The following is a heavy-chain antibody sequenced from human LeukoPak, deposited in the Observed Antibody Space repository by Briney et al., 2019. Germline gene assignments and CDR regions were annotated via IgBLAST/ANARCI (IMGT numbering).Heavy chain of an antibody. D-gene: IGHD3-10*01. CDR2: ISGSGAST. CDR3: AKDLWFEELGH. V-gene: IGHV3-23*01. Sequence: GGSLRLSCAASGFTFSSQAMSWVRQAPGKGLEWVSAISGSGASTYYADSVKGRFTISRDNSKNTLYLQMNSLRAEDTAVYYCAKDLWFEELGHGGQGTLVTVSS. J-gene: IGHJ3*01. CDR1: GFTFSSQA.